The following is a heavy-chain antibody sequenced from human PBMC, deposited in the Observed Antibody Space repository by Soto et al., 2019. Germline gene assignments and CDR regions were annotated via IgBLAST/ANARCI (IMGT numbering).Heavy chain of an antibody. Sequence: GGSLRLSCAASGFTVSTNYMNWVRQAPGKGLEWVSYISFSDNSIYYADSVKGRFTISRDNAKNSLYLQMNSLRAEDTAVYYCARDIEPPGLFFDYWGQGTLVTVSS. CDR2: ISFSDNSI. J-gene: IGHJ4*02. D-gene: IGHD6-13*01. CDR1: GFTVSTNY. V-gene: IGHV3-11*01. CDR3: ARDIEPPGLFFDY.